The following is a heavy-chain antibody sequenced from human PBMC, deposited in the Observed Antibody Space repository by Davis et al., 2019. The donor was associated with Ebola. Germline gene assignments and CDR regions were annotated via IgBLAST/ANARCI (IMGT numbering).Heavy chain of an antibody. CDR3: AREFRSSWFDP. J-gene: IGHJ5*02. V-gene: IGHV4-61*01. CDR1: GGSVSSGSYY. Sequence: SETLSLTCTVSGGSVSSGSYYWSWIRQPPGKGLEWIGYIYYSGSTNSNPSLKSRVTISVDTSKNQFSLKLSSVTAADTAVYYCAREFRSSWFDPWGQGTLVTVSS. CDR2: IYYSGST. D-gene: IGHD6-13*01.